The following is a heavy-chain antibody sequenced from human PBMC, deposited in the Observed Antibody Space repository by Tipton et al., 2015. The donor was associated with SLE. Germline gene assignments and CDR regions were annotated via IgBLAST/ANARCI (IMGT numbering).Heavy chain of an antibody. CDR1: GGSISSNH. V-gene: IGHV4-59*08. D-gene: IGHD2-8*01. J-gene: IGHJ6*02. Sequence: TLSLTCSVSGGSISSNHWIWIRQPPGKGLEWIGYISYGGGTNYNPSLKSRVTMSVDTAKNQFSLKLTSVTAADTAVYYCARGMLTWRGAIVGVDVWGQGTTVNVSS. CDR3: ARGMLTWRGAIVGVDV. CDR2: ISYGGGT.